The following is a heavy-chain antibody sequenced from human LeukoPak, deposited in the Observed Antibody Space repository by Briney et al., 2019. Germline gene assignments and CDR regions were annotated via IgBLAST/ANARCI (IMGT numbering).Heavy chain of an antibody. V-gene: IGHV4-34*01. CDR3: ARGDPYSGYGH. CDR2: INHSGSN. D-gene: IGHD5-12*01. CDR1: GGSFRGYY. Sequence: SETLSLTCAVYGGSFRGYYWSWIRQPPRRGLEWIGEINHSGSNKYNPSLKSRVTISVDTSKNQFSLKLRSVTAADTAVYYCARGDPYSGYGHWGQGSLVTVSS. J-gene: IGHJ4*02.